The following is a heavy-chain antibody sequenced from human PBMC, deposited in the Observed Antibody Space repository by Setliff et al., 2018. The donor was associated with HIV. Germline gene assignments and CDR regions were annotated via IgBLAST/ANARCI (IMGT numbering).Heavy chain of an antibody. CDR1: GGSISSSSYY. J-gene: IGHJ2*01. CDR3: ARLVWFGELPTHWYFDL. V-gene: IGHV4-39*01. CDR2: IYYSGST. Sequence: SETLSLTCTVSGGSISSSSYYWGWIRQPPGKGLDWIGSIYYSGSTYYNPSLKSRVTISVDTSKNQFSLRLTSVTAADTAVYYCARLVWFGELPTHWYFDLWGRGTLVTVSS. D-gene: IGHD3-10*01.